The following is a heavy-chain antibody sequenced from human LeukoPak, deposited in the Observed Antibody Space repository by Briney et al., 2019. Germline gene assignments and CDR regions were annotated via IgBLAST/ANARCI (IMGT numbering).Heavy chain of an antibody. CDR1: GGTFSSYA. V-gene: IGHV1-69*13. CDR2: IIPIFGTA. J-gene: IGHJ5*02. Sequence: ASVKVSCKAPGGTFSSYAISWVRQAPGQGLEWMGGIIPIFGTANYAQKFQGRVTITADESTSTAYMELSSLRSEDTAVYYCARDPPYYDSSGYPYDDWFDPWGQGTLVTVSS. D-gene: IGHD3-22*01. CDR3: ARDPPYYDSSGYPYDDWFDP.